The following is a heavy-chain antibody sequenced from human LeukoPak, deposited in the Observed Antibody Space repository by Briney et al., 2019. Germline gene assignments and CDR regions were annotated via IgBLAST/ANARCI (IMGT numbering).Heavy chain of an antibody. CDR1: AYSSTSYW. V-gene: IGHV5-51*01. CDR3: ARCYCSSTSCRRYYYDYYMDV. CDR2: IYPGDSDT. J-gene: IGHJ6*03. D-gene: IGHD2-2*01. Sequence: GSSLKISSKGSAYSSTSYWIGSGRQMPRKRLEWMGIIYPGDSDTRYSSSFQGQVTISADKSISTAYLQWSSLKASDTAMYYCARCYCSSTSCRRYYYDYYMDVWGKGTTVTVSS.